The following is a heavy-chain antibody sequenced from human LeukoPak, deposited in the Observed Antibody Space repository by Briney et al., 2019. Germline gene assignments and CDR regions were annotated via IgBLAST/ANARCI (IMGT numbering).Heavy chain of an antibody. CDR1: GGSFSGYY. CDR3: ARCQSSGWVYNWFDP. Sequence: SETLSLTCAVYGGSFSGYYWSWIRQPPGKGLEWIGEINHSGSTNYNPSLKSRVTISVDTSKNQFSLKLSSVTAADTAVYYCARCQSSGWVYNWFDPWGQGTLVTVSS. J-gene: IGHJ5*02. D-gene: IGHD6-19*01. CDR2: INHSGST. V-gene: IGHV4-34*01.